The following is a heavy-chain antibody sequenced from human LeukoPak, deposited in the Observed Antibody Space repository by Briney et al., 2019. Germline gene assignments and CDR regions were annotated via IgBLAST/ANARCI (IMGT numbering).Heavy chain of an antibody. CDR3: ARGGSSWYGGFDY. V-gene: IGHV1-8*01. D-gene: IGHD6-13*01. Sequence: ASVKVSCKASGYTFTSYDVNWVRQATGQGLEWMGWMNPNSGNTGYAQKFQGWVTMTRDTSISTAYMELSRLRSDDTAVYYCARGGSSWYGGFDYWGQGTLVTVSS. CDR2: MNPNSGNT. CDR1: GYTFTSYD. J-gene: IGHJ4*02.